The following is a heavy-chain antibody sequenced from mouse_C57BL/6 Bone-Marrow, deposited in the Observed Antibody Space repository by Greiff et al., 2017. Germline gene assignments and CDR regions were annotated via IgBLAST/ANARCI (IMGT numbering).Heavy chain of an antibody. V-gene: IGHV5-17*01. CDR1: GFTFSDYG. Sequence: EVHLVESGGGLVKPGGSLKLSCAASGFTFSDYGMHWVRQAPEKGLKWVAYISSGSSTIYYTDTVKGLFTISRANAKNTLFLQMTSLRSEDTAMYYCARGDYAYEGAWFAYWGQGTLVTVSA. CDR3: ARGDYAYEGAWFAY. J-gene: IGHJ3*01. D-gene: IGHD2-2*01. CDR2: ISSGSSTI.